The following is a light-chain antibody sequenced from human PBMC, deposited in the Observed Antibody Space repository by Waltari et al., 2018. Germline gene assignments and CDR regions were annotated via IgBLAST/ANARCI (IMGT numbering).Light chain of an antibody. V-gene: IGKV4-1*01. CDR1: RNIFYSPHKNNY. J-gene: IGKJ2*01. Sequence: DIVMTQSPDSLAVSLGERATINCKSSRNIFYSPHKNNYLAWYQHKPGQPPKLLIYWASTRQSGVPDRISGSGSGTDFTLTISSLQAEDVAVYYCQQYFSTPYNFGQGTKLEIK. CDR3: QQYFSTPYN. CDR2: WAS.